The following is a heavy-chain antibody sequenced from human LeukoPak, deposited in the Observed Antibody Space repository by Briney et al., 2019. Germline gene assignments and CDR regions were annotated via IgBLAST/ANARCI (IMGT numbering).Heavy chain of an antibody. V-gene: IGHV1-18*01. Sequence: ASVKVSCKASGYTFTSYGISWVRQAPGQGLEWMGWISAYNGNTNYAQKLQGRVTMTTDTSTSTAYMELSSLRSEDTAVYYCARDSWSRQRHQGNAFDIWGQGTMVTVSS. CDR2: ISAYNGNT. CDR1: GYTFTSYG. J-gene: IGHJ3*02. D-gene: IGHD3-10*01. CDR3: ARDSWSRQRHQGNAFDI.